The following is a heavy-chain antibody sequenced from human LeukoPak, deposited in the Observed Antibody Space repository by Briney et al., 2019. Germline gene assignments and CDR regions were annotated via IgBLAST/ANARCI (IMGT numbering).Heavy chain of an antibody. CDR2: INANSGGT. V-gene: IGHV1-2*02. J-gene: IGHJ6*01. D-gene: IGHD5-24*01. CDR3: ARDPREPEVDMDV. Sequence: ASVTVSCKASGYTFTDYYIHWVRQAPGQGLQWMGWINANSGGTEYSQNLQGRVTLTRDTSITTAYMELSSLTSDDTAVYYCARDPREPEVDMDVWGQGTTVTVSS. CDR1: GYTFTDYY.